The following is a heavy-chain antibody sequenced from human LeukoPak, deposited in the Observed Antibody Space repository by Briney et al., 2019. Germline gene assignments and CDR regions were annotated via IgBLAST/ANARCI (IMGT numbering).Heavy chain of an antibody. CDR1: GGSISSYY. V-gene: IGHV4-59*01. CDR2: IYYSGST. Sequence: PSETLSLTCTVSGGSISSYYLSWIRQPPGKGLEWIGYIYYSGSTNYNPSLKSRVTISVDTSKNQFSLKLSSVTAADTAVYYCARSPYYYYYYMDVWGKGTTVTVSS. CDR3: ARSPYYYYYYMDV. J-gene: IGHJ6*03.